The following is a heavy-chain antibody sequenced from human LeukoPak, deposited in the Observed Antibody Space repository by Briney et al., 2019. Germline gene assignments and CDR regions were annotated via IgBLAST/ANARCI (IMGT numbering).Heavy chain of an antibody. D-gene: IGHD2-2*03. Sequence: PGGSLRLSCSASGFTFTTYCMNWVRQAPGKGLEWVSGIGGSGTRTYYADSVKGRFTISRDNSKNTLYRQMNSLRDEDMAVYYCAKDSHWILFDDWGQGTLVTVSS. V-gene: IGHV3-23*01. CDR2: IGGSGTRT. J-gene: IGHJ4*02. CDR1: GFTFTTYC. CDR3: AKDSHWILFDD.